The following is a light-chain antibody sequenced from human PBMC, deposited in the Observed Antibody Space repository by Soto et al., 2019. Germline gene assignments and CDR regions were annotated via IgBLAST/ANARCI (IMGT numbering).Light chain of an antibody. V-gene: IGKV3D-15*01. Sequence: EIVMTQSPATLSVSPGERATLSCRASQSVNINLAWYQQKPGQAPRLLIYGASTRATGIPARFSGSGSGTEFTLAISSLQSEDFAVYFCQQYNSWRTFSQGTKVEIK. J-gene: IGKJ1*01. CDR3: QQYNSWRT. CDR1: QSVNIN. CDR2: GAS.